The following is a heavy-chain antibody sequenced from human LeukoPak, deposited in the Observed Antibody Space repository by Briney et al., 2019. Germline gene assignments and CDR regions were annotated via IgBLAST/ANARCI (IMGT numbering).Heavy chain of an antibody. CDR1: GGSFSGYS. V-gene: IGHV4-34*01. CDR2: INHSGGT. CDR3: ARVRYGYSNNWFDP. J-gene: IGHJ5*02. D-gene: IGHD1-26*01. Sequence: SETLSLTCAVYGGSFSGYSWSWIRQPPGKGLEWIGEINHSGGTNYNPSLKSRVTISVDTSKNQFSLKLSSVTAADTAVYYCARVRYGYSNNWFDPWGQGTLVTVSS.